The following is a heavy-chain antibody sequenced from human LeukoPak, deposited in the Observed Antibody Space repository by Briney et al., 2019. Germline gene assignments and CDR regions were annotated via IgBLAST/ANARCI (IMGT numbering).Heavy chain of an antibody. V-gene: IGHV3-53*01. CDR3: ARMAPQYYFDY. CDR2: IYSGGST. J-gene: IGHJ4*02. CDR1: GFTFTSYW. D-gene: IGHD5-24*01. Sequence: GGSLRLSCAVSGFTFTSYWMSWVRQAPGKGLEWVSIIYSGGSTYYADSVKGRFTISRDNSKNTLYLQMNSLRAEDTAVYYCARMAPQYYFDYWGQGTLVTVSS.